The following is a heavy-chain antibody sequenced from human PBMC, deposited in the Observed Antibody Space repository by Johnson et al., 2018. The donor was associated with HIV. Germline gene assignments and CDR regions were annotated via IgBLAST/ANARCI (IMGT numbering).Heavy chain of an antibody. D-gene: IGHD5-24*01. CDR1: GFTFSDYY. Sequence: VQLVESGGGVVQPGRSLRLSCAASGFTFSDYYMDWVRQAPGKGLEWVGRTTDKLNSYTTKYAASVKGRFTISRDDSKKSLYLQINSLRAEDTAVYYCGRMKRWLPQKNAFDIWGQGTMVTVSS. CDR2: TTDKLNSYTT. CDR3: GRMKRWLPQKNAFDI. J-gene: IGHJ3*02. V-gene: IGHV3-72*01.